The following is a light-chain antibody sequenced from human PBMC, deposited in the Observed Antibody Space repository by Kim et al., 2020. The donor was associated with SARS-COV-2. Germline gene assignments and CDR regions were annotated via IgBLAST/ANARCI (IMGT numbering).Light chain of an antibody. Sequence: KTVTISCPRSSGSIASNSVQWYQQRPGSAPTPVIYEDNQRPSGVPDRFSGSIDSSSNSASLTISGLKTEDEADYYCQSYDSSTPVVFGGGTQLTVL. CDR2: EDN. V-gene: IGLV6-57*03. J-gene: IGLJ2*01. CDR1: SGSIASNS. CDR3: QSYDSSTPVV.